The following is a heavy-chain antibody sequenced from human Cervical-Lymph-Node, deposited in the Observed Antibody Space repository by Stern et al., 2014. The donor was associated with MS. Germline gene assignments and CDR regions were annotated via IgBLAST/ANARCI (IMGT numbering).Heavy chain of an antibody. CDR3: ARDRITVIRGGNFFDF. Sequence: QVQLVQSGAEVKKPGSSVKVSCKASGGTFSSYAISWLRQAPGQGLEWMGGIIPIFDKRPNYAQKFQGRVTITVDESTSTAYMELSGLTSEDTAVYFCARDRITVIRGGNFFDFWGQGTLVTVSS. V-gene: IGHV1-69*01. J-gene: IGHJ4*02. D-gene: IGHD3-10*01. CDR1: GGTFSSYA. CDR2: IIPIFDKRP.